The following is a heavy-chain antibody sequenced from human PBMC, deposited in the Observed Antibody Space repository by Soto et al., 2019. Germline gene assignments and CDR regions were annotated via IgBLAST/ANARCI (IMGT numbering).Heavy chain of an antibody. CDR3: ARDSGITMIVVVITFFDE. V-gene: IGHV3-30-3*01. Sequence: PGGSLRLSCAASGFTFSSYAMHWVRQAPGKGLEWVAVISYDGSNKYYADSVKGRFTISRDNSKNTLYLQMNSLRAEDTAVYYCARDSGITMIVVVITFFDEWGQGTLVTVSS. J-gene: IGHJ4*02. D-gene: IGHD3-22*01. CDR2: ISYDGSNK. CDR1: GFTFSSYA.